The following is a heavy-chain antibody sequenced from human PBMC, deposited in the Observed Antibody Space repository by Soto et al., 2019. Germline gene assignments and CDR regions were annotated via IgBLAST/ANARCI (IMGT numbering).Heavy chain of an antibody. J-gene: IGHJ4*02. CDR3: AREGGYSGFGRRQYYFVY. CDR2: IIPIFGTA. D-gene: IGHD5-12*01. CDR1: GGTFSSYA. V-gene: IGHV1-69*12. Sequence: QVQLVQSGAEVKKPGSSVKVSCKAAGGTFSSYAISWVRQAPGQGLEWMGGIIPIFGTANYAQKFQGRVTIAADASTHTAYMELSSLRSEYTAVYYCAREGGYSGFGRRQYYFVYWGQGPLVTVSS.